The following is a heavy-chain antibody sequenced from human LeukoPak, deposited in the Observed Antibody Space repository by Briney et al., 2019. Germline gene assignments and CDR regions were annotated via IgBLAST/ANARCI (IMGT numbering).Heavy chain of an antibody. CDR1: GFIFNICR. V-gene: IGHV3-48*01. Sequence: GGSLRLSCAASGFIFNICRMNWVRQAPGKGLEWISYISTSGTTMYYTDSVKGRFTISRDNAKNSLYLQMNNLRAEDTAVYYCARAGFCSSTRCYGNDYWGQGTLVTVSS. D-gene: IGHD2-2*01. J-gene: IGHJ4*02. CDR3: ARAGFCSSTRCYGNDY. CDR2: ISTSGTTM.